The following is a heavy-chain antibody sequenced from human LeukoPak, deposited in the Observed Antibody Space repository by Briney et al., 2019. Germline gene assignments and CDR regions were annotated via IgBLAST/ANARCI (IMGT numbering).Heavy chain of an antibody. J-gene: IGHJ4*02. CDR2: IYYSGST. CDR1: GGSISSYY. V-gene: IGHV4-59*01. CDR3: ARAFTTTGSFAVDY. Sequence: PSETLSLTCTVSGGSISSYYWSWIRQPPGKGLEWIGYIYYSGSTNYNSSLKIRVTISEDTSKNQFSLKLSSVTAADTAVYYCARAFTTTGSFAVDYWGQGTLVTVSS. D-gene: IGHD1-1*01.